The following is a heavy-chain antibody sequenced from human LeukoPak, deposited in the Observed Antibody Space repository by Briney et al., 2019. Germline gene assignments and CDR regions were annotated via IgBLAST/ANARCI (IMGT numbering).Heavy chain of an antibody. J-gene: IGHJ6*03. CDR3: ARAFYGYCSSTSCYAMHYYYYYMDV. Sequence: ASVKVSCKASGYTFTGYYMHWVRQAPGQGLEWMGWINPNSGGTNYAQKFQGRVTMTRDTSISTAYMELSRLRSDDTAVYYCARAFYGYCSSTSCYAMHYYYYYMDVWGKGTTVTVSS. V-gene: IGHV1-2*02. CDR1: GYTFTGYY. D-gene: IGHD2-2*01. CDR2: INPNSGGT.